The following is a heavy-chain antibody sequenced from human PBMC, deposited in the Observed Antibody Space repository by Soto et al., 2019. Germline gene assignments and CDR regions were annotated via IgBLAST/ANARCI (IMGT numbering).Heavy chain of an antibody. V-gene: IGHV3-21*01. CDR1: GFTFSSYS. J-gene: IGHJ5*02. Sequence: EVQLVESGGGLVKPGGSLRLSCAASGFTFSSYSMNWVRQAPGKGLGWVSSISSSSSYIYYADSVKGRFTISRDNAKNSLYLQMNSLRAEDTAVYYCAREWFGELLRGWFDPWGQGTLVTVSS. CDR3: AREWFGELLRGWFDP. CDR2: ISSSSSYI. D-gene: IGHD3-10*01.